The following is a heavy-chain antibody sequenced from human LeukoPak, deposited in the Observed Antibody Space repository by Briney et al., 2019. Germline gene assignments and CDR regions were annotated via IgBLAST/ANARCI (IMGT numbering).Heavy chain of an antibody. CDR2: ISSNGGST. D-gene: IGHD2-2*01. CDR3: VKDRVVPAAKLYYFDY. V-gene: IGHV3-64D*06. Sequence: GGSLTLSCSASGFTFSSYAMHWVRQAPGKGLEYVSAISSNGGSTYYADSVKGRFTISRDNSKNTLYLQMSSLRAEDAAVYYCVKDRVVPAAKLYYFDYWGQGTLVTVSS. J-gene: IGHJ4*02. CDR1: GFTFSSYA.